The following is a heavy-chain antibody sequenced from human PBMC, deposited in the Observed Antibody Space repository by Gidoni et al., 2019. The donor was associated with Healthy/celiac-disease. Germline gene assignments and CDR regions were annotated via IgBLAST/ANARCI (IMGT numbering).Heavy chain of an antibody. D-gene: IGHD3-9*01. Sequence: EVQLVESGGGLVQPGGSLRLPCAAPGFTFSSYWMSWVRQAPGKGLGWVANIKQDGSEKYYVDSVKGRFTISRDNAKNSLYLQMNSLRAEDTAVYYCARISHYDIFFPGNYFDYWGQGTLVTVSS. CDR2: IKQDGSEK. V-gene: IGHV3-7*03. J-gene: IGHJ4*02. CDR1: GFTFSSYW. CDR3: ARISHYDIFFPGNYFDY.